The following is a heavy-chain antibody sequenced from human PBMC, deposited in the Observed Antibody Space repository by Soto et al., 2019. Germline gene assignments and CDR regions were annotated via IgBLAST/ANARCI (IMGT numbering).Heavy chain of an antibody. CDR2: IYYSGST. D-gene: IGHD2-8*01. CDR1: GGSISSYN. Sequence: SESLSRTCTVSGGSISSYNWSWIRQPPGKGLEWIGYIYYSGSTNYNPSLKSRVTISVDTSKNQFSLKLSSVTAADTAVYYCARDIMGTNYYYYGMDVWGQGTTVTVSS. CDR3: ARDIMGTNYYYYGMDV. V-gene: IGHV4-59*01. J-gene: IGHJ6*02.